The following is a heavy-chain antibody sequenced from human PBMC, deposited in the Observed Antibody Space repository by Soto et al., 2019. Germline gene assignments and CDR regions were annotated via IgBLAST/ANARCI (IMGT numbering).Heavy chain of an antibody. CDR2: ISSDGSNK. CDR1: GFTFSNYG. Sequence: QVQLVESGGGVVQPGRSLRLSCEGSGFTFSNYGMHWVRQAPGKGLEWVAVISSDGSNKYYADSVKGRFTISRDNSKKTLYLQVHSLTAEDTAVYFCAKRPCSGGSCYGGLNVWGKGTTVTVSS. D-gene: IGHD2-15*01. CDR3: AKRPCSGGSCYGGLNV. V-gene: IGHV3-30*18. J-gene: IGHJ6*04.